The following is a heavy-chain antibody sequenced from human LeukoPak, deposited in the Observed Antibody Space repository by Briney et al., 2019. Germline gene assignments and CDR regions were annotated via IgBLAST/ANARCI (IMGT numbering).Heavy chain of an antibody. CDR1: GFTFSSYE. Sequence: GRSLRLTCAASGFTFSSYEMNWVRQAPGKGLEWVSYISSSGSTIYYADSVKGRFTISRDNAKNSLYLQMNSLRAEDTAVYYCAREGNYGDPHIAYWGQGTLVTVSS. D-gene: IGHD1-7*01. V-gene: IGHV3-48*03. J-gene: IGHJ4*02. CDR3: AREGNYGDPHIAY. CDR2: ISSSGSTI.